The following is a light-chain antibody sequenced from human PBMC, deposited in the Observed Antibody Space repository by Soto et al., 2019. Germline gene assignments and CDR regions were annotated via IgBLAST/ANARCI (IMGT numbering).Light chain of an antibody. V-gene: IGKV1-12*01. CDR1: QDVSRW. CDR2: AAS. J-gene: IGKJ4*01. CDR3: QQADSFPLT. Sequence: DIQMTQSPSSVSASVGDRVTISCRASQDVSRWLAWYQQKPGKAPKLLIYAASSLQGGVPSRFSARESGTDFTLTISSLQPEDFATYYCQQADSFPLTFGGGTKVEIK.